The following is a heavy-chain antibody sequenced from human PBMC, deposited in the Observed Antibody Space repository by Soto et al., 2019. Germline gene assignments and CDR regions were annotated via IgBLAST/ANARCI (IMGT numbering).Heavy chain of an antibody. Sequence: GAPVKVSCKAFGYTFSSYGISWGGQAPGQGLEWMGWIGAYNGNTNYAQKLQGRVTMTTDTSTSTAYMELRSLRSDDTAVYYCARVEFGENSFDPWGQGTLVTVSS. V-gene: IGHV1-18*01. CDR3: ARVEFGENSFDP. D-gene: IGHD3-10*01. CDR2: IGAYNGNT. J-gene: IGHJ5*02. CDR1: GYTFSSYG.